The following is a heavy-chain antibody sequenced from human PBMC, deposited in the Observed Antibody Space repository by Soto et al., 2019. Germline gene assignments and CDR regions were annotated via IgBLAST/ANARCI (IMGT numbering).Heavy chain of an antibody. CDR3: ARGGDPDY. D-gene: IGHD2-21*02. Sequence: LRLSCVASGFTFSSYGMHWIRQAPGKGLEWVAAISYDGSNLYYIDSVKGRFTISRDNAKNTLYLQMNNLRVEDTAVYYCARGGDPDYWGQGTLVTVSS. V-gene: IGHV3-30*03. CDR2: ISYDGSNL. CDR1: GFTFSSYG. J-gene: IGHJ4*02.